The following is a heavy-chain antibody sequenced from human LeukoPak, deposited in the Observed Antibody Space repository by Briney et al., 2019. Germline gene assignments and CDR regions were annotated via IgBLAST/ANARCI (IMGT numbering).Heavy chain of an antibody. D-gene: IGHD3-3*01. Sequence: GGSLRLSCAASGFTFSSYAMSWVRQAPGKGLEWVSVISGSGGRTYYADSVKGRFTISRDDSRNTLYLQMNSLRAEDTAVYYCAKDGSAYYGGSNYFDYWGQGTLVTVSS. J-gene: IGHJ4*02. V-gene: IGHV3-23*01. CDR1: GFTFSSYA. CDR2: ISGSGGRT. CDR3: AKDGSAYYGGSNYFDY.